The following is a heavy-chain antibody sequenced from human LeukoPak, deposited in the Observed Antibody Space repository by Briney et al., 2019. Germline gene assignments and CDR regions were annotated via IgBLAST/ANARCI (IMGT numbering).Heavy chain of an antibody. Sequence: PSETLPLTCTVSGGSVSSDSYYWVWVRQPPGTGLEWTGSINYSGTTFYSSSLKSRITLSMDASKNQFSLRLTSVTAADTAVYYCARLGTYSGNLFDNWGQGTLVTVSS. CDR3: ARLGTYSGNLFDN. CDR2: INYSGTT. V-gene: IGHV4-39*01. CDR1: GGSVSSDSYY. D-gene: IGHD1-26*01. J-gene: IGHJ4*02.